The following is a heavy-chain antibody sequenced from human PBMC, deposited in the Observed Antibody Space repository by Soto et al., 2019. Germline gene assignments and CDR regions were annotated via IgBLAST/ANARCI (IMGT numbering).Heavy chain of an antibody. V-gene: IGHV4-59*08. CDR2: IYYSGST. CDR1: GGSISSCY. J-gene: IGHJ4*02. D-gene: IGHD3-10*01. Sequence: SETLSLTCTVSGGSISSCYWSWIRQPPGKGLEWIGYIYYSGSTNYNPSLKSRVTISVDTSKNQFSLKLSSVTAADTAVYYCAGNAITMVRGVITSGFDYWGQGTLVTVSS. CDR3: AGNAITMVRGVITSGFDY.